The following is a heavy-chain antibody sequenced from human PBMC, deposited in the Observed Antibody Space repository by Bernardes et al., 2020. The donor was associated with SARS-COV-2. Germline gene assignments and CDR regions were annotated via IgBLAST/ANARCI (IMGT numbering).Heavy chain of an antibody. CDR2: IHYGGTV. CDR1: GGSVSSSKYS. J-gene: IGHJ5*02. CDR3: ARHKGDSGTYSVWFGP. Sequence: SETLSLICIVSGGSVSSSKYSWGWLRQPPGKGLEWIASIHYGGTVYYNPSLQSRVTISVDTSNNQFSLRLSSVTAADTAVYYCARHKGDSGTYSVWFGPWGQGTLVTVSS. V-gene: IGHV4-39*01. D-gene: IGHD1-26*01.